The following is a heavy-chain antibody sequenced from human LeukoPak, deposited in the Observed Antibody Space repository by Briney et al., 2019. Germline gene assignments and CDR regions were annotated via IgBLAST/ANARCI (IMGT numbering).Heavy chain of an antibody. Sequence: ASVNVSCKASGGTFSSYAISWVRQAPGQGLEWMGGSIPTFGTANTAQKFQGRVTITAAESTTTATLYLSSLRSEDTAVYYCARGRDGYNPYFDYWGQGTLVTVSS. CDR1: GGTFSSYA. J-gene: IGHJ4*02. V-gene: IGHV1-69*13. D-gene: IGHD5-24*01. CDR2: SIPTFGTA. CDR3: ARGRDGYNPYFDY.